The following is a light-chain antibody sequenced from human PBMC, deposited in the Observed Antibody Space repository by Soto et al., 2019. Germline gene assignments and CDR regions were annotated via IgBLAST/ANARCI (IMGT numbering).Light chain of an antibody. CDR2: RVS. V-gene: IGKV2-30*01. CDR1: ESLVYSDGNTY. J-gene: IGKJ2*01. Sequence: VVLSQSPLSLPVTLGQPASISCTSNESLVYSDGNTYLTWFQQRPGQSPKPLIYRVSKRDSGVPDRFIGSGSATDFTLKISRVEAEDLGVYFCMQGTHWPPYTFGQGTKLEIK. CDR3: MQGTHWPPYT.